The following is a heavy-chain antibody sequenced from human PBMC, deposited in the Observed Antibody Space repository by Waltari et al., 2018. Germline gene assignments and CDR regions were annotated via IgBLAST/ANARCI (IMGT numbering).Heavy chain of an antibody. CDR1: GGTFSSYA. Sequence: QVQLVQSGAAVKKPGSSVKVSCKASGGTFSSYAISWVRQAPGQGLEGGGGGIHGIGKGNDEKKFKGRGTMTGDEYKRTAYMELSSLRSEDTAGYYCARESGEQLVYLDDWGQGTLVTVSS. CDR2: GIHGIGKG. J-gene: IGHJ4*02. CDR3: ARESGEQLVYLDD. V-gene: IGHV1-69*12. D-gene: IGHD6-6*01.